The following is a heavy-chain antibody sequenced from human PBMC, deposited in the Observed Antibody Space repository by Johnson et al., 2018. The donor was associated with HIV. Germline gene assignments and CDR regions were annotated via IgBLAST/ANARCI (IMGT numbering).Heavy chain of an antibody. CDR1: GFTFNDYG. CDR3: ARDVGLLAYCGGDCADAFDI. V-gene: IGHV3-30-3*01. CDR2: ISYDGTNE. J-gene: IGHJ3*02. Sequence: VQLVESGGGVVQPGRSLRLSCAASGFTFNDYGMHWVRQAPGKGLEWVAVISYDGTNEYYADSVKGRFTISRDNAQNSLYLQMNSLRAEDTAVYYCARDVGLLAYCGGDCADAFDIWGQGTMVTVSS. D-gene: IGHD2-21*01.